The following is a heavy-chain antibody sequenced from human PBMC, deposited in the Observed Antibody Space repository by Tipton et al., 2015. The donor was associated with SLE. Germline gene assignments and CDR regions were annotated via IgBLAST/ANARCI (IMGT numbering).Heavy chain of an antibody. V-gene: IGHV7-4-1*02. CDR1: GYTFTSYI. D-gene: IGHD6-19*01. Sequence: QLVQSGPEVKKPGASVKISCKGSGYTFTSYIMNWVRQAPGQGPEWMGWINTNNGKSTYAQGFTGRYVFSLDTSVSTAYLQISGLQAEDTAVYYCVAGTVAVYFEYWGQGTLVTVSS. CDR3: VAGTVAVYFEY. J-gene: IGHJ4*02. CDR2: INTNNGKS.